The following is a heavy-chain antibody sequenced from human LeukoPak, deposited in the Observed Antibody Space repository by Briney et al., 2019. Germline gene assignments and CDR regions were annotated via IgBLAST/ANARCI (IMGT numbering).Heavy chain of an antibody. V-gene: IGHV3-23*01. D-gene: IGHD3-10*02. Sequence: PGGSLRLSCAAAGVIFSSYAMSWVRQAPGKGLEWVSVISGSGTSTYYADSVKGRFTISRDNSKNTLHLQMNSLRAEDTAVYYCAKAPYVKYFDYWGQGTLVTVSS. CDR1: GVIFSSYA. CDR3: AKAPYVKYFDY. J-gene: IGHJ4*02. CDR2: ISGSGTST.